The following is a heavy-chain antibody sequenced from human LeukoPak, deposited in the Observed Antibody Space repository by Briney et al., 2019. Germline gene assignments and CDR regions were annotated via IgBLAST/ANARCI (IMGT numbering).Heavy chain of an antibody. V-gene: IGHV1-18*04. CDR3: ARDLGDSSGWVGYFQR. CDR1: GYTFTSYG. J-gene: IGHJ1*01. Sequence: GASVKVSCKASGYTFTSYGISWVRQAPGQGLEWMGWISAYNGNKNYAQKLKGRVTMTTDTSTSTAYMELRSLRSDDTAVYYCARDLGDSSGWVGYFQRWGQGTLVTVSS. CDR2: ISAYNGNK. D-gene: IGHD6-19*01.